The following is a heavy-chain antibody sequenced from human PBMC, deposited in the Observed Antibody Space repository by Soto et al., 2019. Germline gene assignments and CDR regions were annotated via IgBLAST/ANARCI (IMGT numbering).Heavy chain of an antibody. CDR1: GYTFRSYD. D-gene: IGHD3-10*01. V-gene: IGHV1-8*01. CDR3: ARAYGAGSFDF. CDR2: VNPNTGNT. Sequence: QVQLVQSGAEVKKPGASVKVSCTASGYTFRSYDIHWVRQATGQGLEWMGWVNPNTGNTGYAQRFQGSVTMTREISKSTAYMELSRLTSEDTTIYYCARAYGAGSFDFWGPGTLVSVSS. J-gene: IGHJ5*01.